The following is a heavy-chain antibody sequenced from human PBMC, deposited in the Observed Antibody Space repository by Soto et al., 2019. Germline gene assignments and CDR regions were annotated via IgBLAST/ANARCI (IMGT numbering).Heavy chain of an antibody. CDR1: GFTFSSYA. CDR3: AKDLRRLGDFWSGYYKRALGGYFQH. CDR2: ISGSGGST. Sequence: LRVSCAASGFTFSSYAMSWVRQAPGKGLEWVSAISGSGGSTYYADSVKGRFTISRDNSKNTLYLQMNSLRAEDTAVYYCAKDLRRLGDFWSGYYKRALGGYFQHWGQGTLVTVSS. V-gene: IGHV3-23*01. D-gene: IGHD3-3*01. J-gene: IGHJ1*01.